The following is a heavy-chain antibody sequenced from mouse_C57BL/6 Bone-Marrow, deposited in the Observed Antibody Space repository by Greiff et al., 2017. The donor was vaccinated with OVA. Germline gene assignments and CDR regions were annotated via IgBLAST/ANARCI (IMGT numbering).Heavy chain of an antibody. Sequence: QVQLQQPGAELVKPGASVKLSCKASGYTFTSYWMQWVKQRPGQGLEWIGEIDPSDSYTNYNQKFKGKATLTVDTSSSTAYMQLSSLTSEDSAVYYCASGQLRPDFDYWGQGTTLTVSS. D-gene: IGHD3-2*02. J-gene: IGHJ2*01. CDR2: IDPSDSYT. CDR1: GYTFTSYW. V-gene: IGHV1-50*01. CDR3: ASGQLRPDFDY.